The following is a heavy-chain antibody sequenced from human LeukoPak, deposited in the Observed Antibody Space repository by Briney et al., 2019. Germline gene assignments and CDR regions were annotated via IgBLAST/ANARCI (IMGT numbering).Heavy chain of an antibody. Sequence: PGGSLRLSCAASGFTFSSYEMNWVRRAPGKGLEWVALISYDESTRYYADSVKGRFTISRDNSKNTLYLQMNSLRVEDTAVYYCARRWSFDYWGQGTLVTVSS. V-gene: IGHV3-30*03. CDR3: ARRWSFDY. J-gene: IGHJ4*02. D-gene: IGHD6-13*01. CDR2: ISYDESTR. CDR1: GFTFSSYE.